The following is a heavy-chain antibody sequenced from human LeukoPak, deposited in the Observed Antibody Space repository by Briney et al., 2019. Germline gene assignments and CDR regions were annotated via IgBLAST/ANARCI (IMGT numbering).Heavy chain of an antibody. Sequence: PSETLSLTCTVSGGSMSSYYWSWIRQPPGKGLERIGYIYYSGSTNYNPSLKSRVTISVDTSKNQFSLKLSSVTAADTAVYFCARRSWAIAAAGTSYYYMDVWGKGTTVTVSS. V-gene: IGHV4-59*08. D-gene: IGHD6-13*01. CDR2: IYYSGST. CDR1: GGSMSSYY. CDR3: ARRSWAIAAAGTSYYYMDV. J-gene: IGHJ6*03.